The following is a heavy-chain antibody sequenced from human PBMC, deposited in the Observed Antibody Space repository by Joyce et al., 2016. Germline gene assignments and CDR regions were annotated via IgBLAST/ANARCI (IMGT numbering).Heavy chain of an antibody. CDR2: IGSSESPI. D-gene: IGHD3-16*01. J-gene: IGHJ6*03. CDR3: ARDRVQWSFGAGSNHFYMDV. V-gene: IGHV3-11*04. Sequence: QVQLVESGGGVAKPGGSLRLFCVASGFASFTDYYGSWIRQGQGEGLECVAYIGSSESPIDYADAVKGRFTVARDNAKNSLFLHMYNLRVEDSAVYYCARDRVQWSFGAGSNHFYMDVWGKGTAVAVAS. CDR1: GFASFTDYY.